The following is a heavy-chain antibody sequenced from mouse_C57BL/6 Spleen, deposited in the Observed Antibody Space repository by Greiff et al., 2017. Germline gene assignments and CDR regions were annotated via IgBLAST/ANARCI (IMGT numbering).Heavy chain of an antibody. CDR1: GYAFSRYW. CDR3: AREDRAHYFDY. V-gene: IGHV1-82*01. J-gene: IGHJ2*01. CDR2: IYPGDGDT. Sequence: QVQLQQSGPELVKPGASVKISCKASGYAFSRYWMNWVKQRPGKGLEWIGRIYPGDGDTNYNGKFKGKATLTADKCSSTAYMRLSSLTSEDSAVYCCAREDRAHYFDYWGQGTTLTVSS.